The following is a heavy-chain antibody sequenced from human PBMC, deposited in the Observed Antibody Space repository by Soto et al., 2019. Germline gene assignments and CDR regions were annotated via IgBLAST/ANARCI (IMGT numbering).Heavy chain of an antibody. Sequence: GGSLRLSCAASGFTFSSYAMHWVRQAPGKGLEWVAVISYDGSNKYYADSVKGRFTISRDNSKNTLYLQMNSLRAEDTAVYYCARGPERGYSSSFLGYWGQGTLVTVSS. D-gene: IGHD6-13*01. V-gene: IGHV3-30-3*01. J-gene: IGHJ4*02. CDR3: ARGPERGYSSSFLGY. CDR1: GFTFSSYA. CDR2: ISYDGSNK.